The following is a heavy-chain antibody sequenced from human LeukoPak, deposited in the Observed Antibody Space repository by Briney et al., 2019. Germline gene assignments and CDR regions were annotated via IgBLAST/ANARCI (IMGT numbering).Heavy chain of an antibody. D-gene: IGHD5-18*01. CDR2: ISAYNGNT. Sequence: ASVKLSCKASGYTFTSYGISWVRQAPGQGLEGMGWISAYNGNTNYAQKLQGRVTMTTDTSTSTAYMELRSLRSDDRAVYYCARLDTAMVRGSTDYWGQGTLVTVSS. CDR1: GYTFTSYG. J-gene: IGHJ4*02. V-gene: IGHV1-18*01. CDR3: ARLDTAMVRGSTDY.